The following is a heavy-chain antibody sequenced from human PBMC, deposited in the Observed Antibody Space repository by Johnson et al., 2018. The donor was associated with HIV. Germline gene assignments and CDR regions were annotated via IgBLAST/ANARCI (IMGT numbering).Heavy chain of an antibody. CDR2: ISGSGGST. CDR1: GFTFGDYA. Sequence: VQLVESGGGLVQPGRSLRLSCTASGFTFGDYAMSWVRQAPGKGLEWVSAISGSGGSTYYADSVKGRFTISRDNSKNTLYLQMNSLRPEDTGVYYCTRDWGEDGYTWGLGFDIWGPGTVVTVSS. J-gene: IGHJ3*02. V-gene: IGHV3-23*04. D-gene: IGHD5-24*01. CDR3: TRDWGEDGYTWGLGFDI.